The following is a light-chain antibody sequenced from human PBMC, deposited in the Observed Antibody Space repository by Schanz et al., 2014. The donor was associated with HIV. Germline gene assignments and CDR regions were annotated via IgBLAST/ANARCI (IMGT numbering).Light chain of an antibody. J-gene: IGLJ2*01. V-gene: IGLV2-14*03. CDR1: SGDLVSFTP. Sequence: QSALTQPASVSGSPGQSITISCTGTSGDLVSFTPVSWYRHSPGKAPKLIIYDVGRGPSGLSNHFSVSKSGNMASLTISGLQAEDEAHYYCTSWTNDSTILFGGGTKLTVL. CDR3: TSWTNDSTIL. CDR2: DVG.